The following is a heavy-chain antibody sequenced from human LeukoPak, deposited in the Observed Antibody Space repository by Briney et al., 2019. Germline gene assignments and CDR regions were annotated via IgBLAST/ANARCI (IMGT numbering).Heavy chain of an antibody. D-gene: IGHD2/OR15-2a*01. J-gene: IGHJ6*02. CDR3: TRVRVSSYYGMDI. V-gene: IGHV3-30*03. CDR1: GFTFSSYG. Sequence: GRSLRHSCAASGFTFSSYGMHWVRQAPGKGLEWVAVISYDGSNKYYADSVKGRFTISRDNAKNSLYLQMNSLRAEDTAVYYCTRVRVSSYYGMDIWGQGTTVTVSS. CDR2: ISYDGSNK.